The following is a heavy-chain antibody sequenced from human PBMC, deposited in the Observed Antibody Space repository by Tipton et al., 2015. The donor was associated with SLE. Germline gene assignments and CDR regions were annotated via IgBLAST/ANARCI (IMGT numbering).Heavy chain of an antibody. D-gene: IGHD5-18*01. CDR2: ISTYNGNT. CDR1: GYTFTTYG. V-gene: IGHV1-18*01. Sequence: QLVQSGPEVKKPGASVRVSCKASGYTFTTYGISWVRQAPGQGLEWMGWISTYNGNTNYAQKLQGRVTMTSDTSTSTAYMELRSLRSGDTAIYYCARVRVDTAMGVFDFWGQGTLVTVSS. J-gene: IGHJ4*02. CDR3: ARVRVDTAMGVFDF.